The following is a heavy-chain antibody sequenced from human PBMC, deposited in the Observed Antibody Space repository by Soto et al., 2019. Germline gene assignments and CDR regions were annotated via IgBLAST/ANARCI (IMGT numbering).Heavy chain of an antibody. D-gene: IGHD3-3*01. Sequence: QVQLVQSGAEVKKPGSSVNVSCKTSGGTFGNSAVTWVRQAPGQGLEWLGGIVPMFGTANYAQKFQGRVTMTADEPTITAYMELSSLNTDDTAVYYCARDGDPQSAFWSGPLGGGRFDPWGQGTLVTVSS. V-gene: IGHV1-69*12. CDR3: ARDGDPQSAFWSGPLGGGRFDP. CDR1: GGTFGNSA. J-gene: IGHJ5*02. CDR2: IVPMFGTA.